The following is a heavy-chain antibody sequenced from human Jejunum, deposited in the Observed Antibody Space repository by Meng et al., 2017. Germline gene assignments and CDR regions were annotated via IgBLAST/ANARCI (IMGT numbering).Heavy chain of an antibody. CDR2: IKEDGSDK. J-gene: IGHJ6*02. D-gene: IGHD3-3*01. CDR1: GFTFSNYW. CDR3: ARDISPLEYNFWSDTYQWVYHYYGLDV. Sequence: GESLKISCAASGFTFSNYWMSWVRQVAEKGLEWVANIKEDGSDKYYVDSVKGRFTISRDNAKNSLYLQMNSLGAEDTGVYYCARDISPLEYNFWSDTYQWVYHYYGLDVWGPGTTVTVSS. V-gene: IGHV3-7*01.